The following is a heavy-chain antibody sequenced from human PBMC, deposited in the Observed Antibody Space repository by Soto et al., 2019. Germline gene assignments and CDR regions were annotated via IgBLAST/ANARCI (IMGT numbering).Heavy chain of an antibody. D-gene: IGHD3-3*01. CDR2: IYYSGST. Sequence: PSETLSLTCTVSGGSIISGGYYWGWIRQHPGKGLEWIGYIYYSGSTYYNPSLKSRVTISVDTSKNQFSLKLSSVTAADTAVYYCARWRVGVVITTYFDYWGQGTLVTVSS. V-gene: IGHV4-31*03. CDR3: ARWRVGVVITTYFDY. CDR1: GGSIISGGYY. J-gene: IGHJ4*02.